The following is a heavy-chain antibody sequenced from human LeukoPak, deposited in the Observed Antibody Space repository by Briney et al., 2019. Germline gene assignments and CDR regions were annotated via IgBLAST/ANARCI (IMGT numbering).Heavy chain of an antibody. J-gene: IGHJ4*02. CDR2: INPSGGST. CDR1: GYTFTSYY. Sequence: ASVKVSCKASGYTFTSYYMHWVRQAPGQGLEWMGIINPSGGSTSYAQKFQGRVTMTRDTSTSTVYMELSSLRSDDTAVYYCARARGHWNYDFWGQGTLVTVSS. CDR3: ARARGHWNYDF. V-gene: IGHV1-46*01. D-gene: IGHD1-7*01.